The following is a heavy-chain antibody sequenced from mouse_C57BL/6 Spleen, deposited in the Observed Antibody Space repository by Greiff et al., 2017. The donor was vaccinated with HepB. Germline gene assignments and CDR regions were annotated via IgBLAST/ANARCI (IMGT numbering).Heavy chain of an antibody. Sequence: EVQVVESEGGLVQPGSSMKLSCTASGFTFSDYYMAWVRQVPEKGLEWVANINYDGSSTYYLDSLKSRFIISRDNAKNILYLQMSSLKSEDTATYYCARDGYEGFAYWGQGTLVTVSA. D-gene: IGHD2-2*01. CDR3: ARDGYEGFAY. CDR2: INYDGSST. V-gene: IGHV5-16*01. CDR1: GFTFSDYY. J-gene: IGHJ3*01.